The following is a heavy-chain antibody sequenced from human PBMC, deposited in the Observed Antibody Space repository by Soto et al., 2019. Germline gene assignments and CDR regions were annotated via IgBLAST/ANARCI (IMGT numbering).Heavy chain of an antibody. CDR2: IYYSGST. CDR3: ARDRSDIDDFWSGYYGLDP. D-gene: IGHD3-3*01. CDR1: GGSISSGGYY. Sequence: PSETLSLTCTVSGGSISSGGYYWSWIRQHPGKGLEWIGYIYYSGSTYYNPSLKSRVTISVDTSKNQFSLKLSSVTAADTAVYYCARDRSDIDDFWSGYYGLDPWGQGTLVTVSS. J-gene: IGHJ5*02. V-gene: IGHV4-31*03.